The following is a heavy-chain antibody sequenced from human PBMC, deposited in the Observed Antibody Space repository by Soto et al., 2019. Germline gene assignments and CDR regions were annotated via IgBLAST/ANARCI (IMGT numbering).Heavy chain of an antibody. CDR2: ISAYNGNT. Sequence: QVQLVQSGAEVKKPGASVKVSCKASGYTFTSYGISWVRQAPGQGREWMGWISAYNGNTNYAQKLQGRVTMTTDTSTSTAYMELRSRRSDDTAVYYCARDSRDYYGSGYGMDVWGQGTTVTVSS. V-gene: IGHV1-18*01. D-gene: IGHD3-10*01. CDR1: GYTFTSYG. J-gene: IGHJ6*02. CDR3: ARDSRDYYGSGYGMDV.